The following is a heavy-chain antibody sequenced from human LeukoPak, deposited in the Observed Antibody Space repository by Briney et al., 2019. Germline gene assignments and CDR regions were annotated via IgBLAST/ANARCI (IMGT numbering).Heavy chain of an antibody. Sequence: SETLSLTCTVSGGSISSSSYYWGWIRQPPGKGLVWIGSIYYSGSTYYNPSLKSRVTISVDTSKNQFSLKLSSVTAADTAVYYCARHYGHDLPFYYYGSGFDYWGQGTLVTVSS. CDR1: GGSISSSSYY. CDR3: ARHYGHDLPFYYYGSGFDY. D-gene: IGHD3-10*01. V-gene: IGHV4-39*01. J-gene: IGHJ4*02. CDR2: IYYSGST.